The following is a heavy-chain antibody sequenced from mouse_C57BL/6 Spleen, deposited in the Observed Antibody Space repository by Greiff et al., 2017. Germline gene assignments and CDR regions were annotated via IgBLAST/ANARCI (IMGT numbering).Heavy chain of an antibody. CDR1: GIDFSRYW. J-gene: IGHJ1*03. V-gene: IGHV4-1*01. D-gene: IGHD2-1*01. Sequence: EVMLVESGGGLVQPGGSLKLSCAASGIDFSRYWMSWVRRAPGKGLEWIGEINPDSSTINYAPSLKDKFIISRDNAKNTLYLQMSKVRSEDTALYYCARPLYGNYGHWYFDVWGTGTTVTVSS. CDR3: ARPLYGNYGHWYFDV. CDR2: INPDSSTI.